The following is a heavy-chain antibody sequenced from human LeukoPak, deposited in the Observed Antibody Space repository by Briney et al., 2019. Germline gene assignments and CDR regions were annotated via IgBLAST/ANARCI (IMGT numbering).Heavy chain of an antibody. Sequence: AGGSLRLSCAASGFTFTAYAMSWFRQTPGKGLEWVANIHEDGSVTNYVDSVKGRFTISRDNARNSVYLQMNSLRAEDTAVYCCARGPSGYHNTGGQGTLVTVSS. CDR3: ARGPSGYHNT. V-gene: IGHV3-7*03. CDR1: GFTFTAYA. CDR2: IHEDGSVT. D-gene: IGHD5-12*01. J-gene: IGHJ4*02.